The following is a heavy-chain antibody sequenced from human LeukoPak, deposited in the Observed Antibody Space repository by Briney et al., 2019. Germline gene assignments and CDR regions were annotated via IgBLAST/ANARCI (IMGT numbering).Heavy chain of an antibody. V-gene: IGHV1-18*01. CDR2: ISAYNGNT. J-gene: IGHJ4*02. CDR1: GYTFTSYG. Sequence: APVKVSCKASGYTFTSYGISWVRQAPGQGLEWMGWISAYNGNTNYAQKLQGRVTMTTDTSTSTAYMELRSLRSDDTAVYYCARLYPQGDYFDYWGQGTLVTVSS. D-gene: IGHD3-16*01. CDR3: ARLYPQGDYFDY.